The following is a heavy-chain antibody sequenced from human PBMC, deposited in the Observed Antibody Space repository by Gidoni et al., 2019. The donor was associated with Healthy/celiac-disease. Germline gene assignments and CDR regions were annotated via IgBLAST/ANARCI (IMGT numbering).Heavy chain of an antibody. CDR2: IYYSGST. V-gene: IGHV4-31*03. Sequence: QVQLQESGPGLVKPSQTLSLTCTVSGGPISSGGYYWSWTRQHPGKGVEWIGYIYYSGSTYYNPSLKSRVTISVDTSKNQFSLKLSSVTAADTAVYYCARVAVTNYNYYFDYWGQGTLVTVSS. CDR3: ARVAVTNYNYYFDY. D-gene: IGHD4-17*01. CDR1: GGPISSGGYY. J-gene: IGHJ4*02.